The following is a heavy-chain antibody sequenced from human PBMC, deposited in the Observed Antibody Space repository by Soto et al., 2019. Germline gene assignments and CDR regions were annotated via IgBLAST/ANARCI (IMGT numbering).Heavy chain of an antibody. Sequence: GGSLRLSCAASGFTFSSYAMSWVRQAPGKGLEWVSAISGSGGSTYYADSVKGRFTISRDNSKNTLYLQMDSLTVEDTAVYYCARDMTGADDYLGQGTLVTVSS. CDR1: GFTFSSYA. J-gene: IGHJ4*02. V-gene: IGHV3-23*01. CDR2: ISGSGGST. CDR3: ARDMTGADDY. D-gene: IGHD3-9*01.